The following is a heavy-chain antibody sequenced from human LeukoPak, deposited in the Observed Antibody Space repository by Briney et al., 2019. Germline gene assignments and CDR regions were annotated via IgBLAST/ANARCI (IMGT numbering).Heavy chain of an antibody. CDR3: TRQQLDQYYYFYYMDV. V-gene: IGHV3-21*01. Sequence: PGGSLRLSCAASGFTFSSYSMNWVRQAPGKGLEWVSSISSSSSYIYYADSVKGRFTISRDNAKNSLYLQMNSLRAEDTAVYYCTRQQLDQYYYFYYMDVWGKGTTVTVSS. CDR1: GFTFSSYS. J-gene: IGHJ6*03. CDR2: ISSSSSYI. D-gene: IGHD6-13*01.